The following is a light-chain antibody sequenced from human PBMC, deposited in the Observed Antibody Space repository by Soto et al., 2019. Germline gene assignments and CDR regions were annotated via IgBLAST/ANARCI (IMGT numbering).Light chain of an antibody. Sequence: QSALTQPRSVSGSPGQSVTISCTGTSSDVGGYDYVSWYQHHPGKAPKLMIFDVNKRPSGVPDRFSGSKSGNTASLTISGLQAEDEADYYCCSYAGSPHVVFGGGTKLTVL. CDR1: SSDVGGYDY. CDR2: DVN. J-gene: IGLJ2*01. V-gene: IGLV2-11*01. CDR3: CSYAGSPHVV.